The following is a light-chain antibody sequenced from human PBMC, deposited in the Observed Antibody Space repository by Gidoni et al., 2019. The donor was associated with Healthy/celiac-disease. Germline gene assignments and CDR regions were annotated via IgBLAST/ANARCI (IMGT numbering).Light chain of an antibody. V-gene: IGLV6-57*01. Sequence: NFMLTQPHSVSESPGKTVTISCTRSSGSIASNYVQWYQQRPGSSPTTVIYEDNQRPSGVPDRFSGSIDSSSNSASLTISGLKTEDEADYYCQSYDSLHGVFGGGTKLTVL. CDR1: SGSIASNY. CDR3: QSYDSLHGV. CDR2: EDN. J-gene: IGLJ3*02.